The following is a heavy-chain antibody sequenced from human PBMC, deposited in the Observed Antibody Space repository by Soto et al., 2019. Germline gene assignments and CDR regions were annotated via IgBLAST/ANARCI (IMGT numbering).Heavy chain of an antibody. J-gene: IGHJ5*02. CDR2: SYWDGDK. V-gene: IGHV2-5*02. Sequence: QITLKESGPTLVQPTQTLTLTCTFSGFSLSVGGAGVAWIRQPPGKALEWLALSYWDGDKRYSPSLKTRLSITKDTSTNQVVLTMANMDPVDTATYYCVYSQYTSPLHFDPWGQGTLVTVSS. CDR1: GFSLSVGGAG. D-gene: IGHD6-6*01. CDR3: VYSQYTSPLHFDP.